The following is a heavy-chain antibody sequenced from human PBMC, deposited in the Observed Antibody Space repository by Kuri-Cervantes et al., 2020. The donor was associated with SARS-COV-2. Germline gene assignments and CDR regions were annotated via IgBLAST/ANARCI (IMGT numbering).Heavy chain of an antibody. CDR2: IDYSGST. CDR1: GGSISSSSYS. J-gene: IGHJ5*02. D-gene: IGHD3-3*01. V-gene: IGHV4-39*07. CDR3: ARVISITIFGVVIRGHEWFDP. Sequence: ESLRLSCTVYGGSISSSSYSWGWVRQPPGKGLEWIGRIDYSGSTSYNSSLRSRVTISVDTSKTQFSLKLRCVSAADTAVYYCARVISITIFGVVIRGHEWFDPWGQGTLVTVSS.